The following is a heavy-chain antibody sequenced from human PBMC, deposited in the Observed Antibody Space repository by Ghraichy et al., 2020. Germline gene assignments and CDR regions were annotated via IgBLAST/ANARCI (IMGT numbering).Heavy chain of an antibody. CDR1: GGSISSYY. V-gene: IGHV4-59*08. D-gene: IGHD3-10*01. CDR3: ARGSGSYYIRTGWFDP. J-gene: IGHJ5*02. CDR2: IYYSGST. Sequence: GSLRLSCTVSGGSISSYYWSWIRQPPGKGLEWIGYIYYSGSTNYNPSLKSRVTISVDTSKNQFSLKLSSVTAADTAVYYCARGSGSYYIRTGWFDPWGQGTLVTVSS.